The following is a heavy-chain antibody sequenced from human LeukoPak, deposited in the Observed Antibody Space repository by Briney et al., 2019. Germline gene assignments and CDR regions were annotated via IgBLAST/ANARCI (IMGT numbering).Heavy chain of an antibody. D-gene: IGHD4-17*01. CDR2: IYHSGST. CDR1: GYSISSGYY. Sequence: PSETLSLTCAVSGYSISSGYYWGWIRQPPGKGLEWIGSIYHSGSTYYNPSLKSRATISVDTSKNQFSLKLSSVTAADTAVYYCARRTVTTNADAFDIWGQGTMVTVSS. J-gene: IGHJ3*02. CDR3: ARRTVTTNADAFDI. V-gene: IGHV4-38-2*01.